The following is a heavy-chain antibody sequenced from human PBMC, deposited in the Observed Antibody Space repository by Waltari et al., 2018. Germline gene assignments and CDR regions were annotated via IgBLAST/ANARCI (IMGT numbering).Heavy chain of an antibody. V-gene: IGHV1-69*18. CDR3: ARSTIFGVVDVVTAKVFDY. CDR2: IIPIFGTA. J-gene: IGHJ4*02. Sequence: VQLVQSGAEVKKPGSSVKVSCKASGGTFSRYAISWVRQAPGQGLEWMGRIIPIFGTANYAQKFQGRVTITADESTSTAYMELSSLRSEDTAVYYCARSTIFGVVDVVTAKVFDYWGQGTLVTVSS. CDR1: GGTFSRYA. D-gene: IGHD3-3*01.